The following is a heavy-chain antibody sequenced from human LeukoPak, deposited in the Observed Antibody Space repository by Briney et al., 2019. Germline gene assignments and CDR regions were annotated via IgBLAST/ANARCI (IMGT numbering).Heavy chain of an antibody. Sequence: GGSLRLSCAASGFTFSGYWMSWVRQAPGKGLEWVANTKQDGSEKYYMDSVKGRFTISRDNAKNSLYLQMNSLRAEDTAVYYCARVNPYYYDSSGYQNWFDPWGQGTLVTVSS. CDR1: GFTFSGYW. D-gene: IGHD3-22*01. CDR2: TKQDGSEK. CDR3: ARVNPYYYDSSGYQNWFDP. V-gene: IGHV3-7*04. J-gene: IGHJ5*02.